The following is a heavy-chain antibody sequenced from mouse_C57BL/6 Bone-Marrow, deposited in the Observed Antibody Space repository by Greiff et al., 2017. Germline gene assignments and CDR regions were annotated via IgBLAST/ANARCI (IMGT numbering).Heavy chain of an antibody. CDR3: AILTGTSGYYFDY. V-gene: IGHV1-26*01. J-gene: IGHJ2*01. CDR1: GYTFTDYY. Sequence: VQLQQSGPELVKPGASVKISCKASGYTFTDYYLNWVKQSHGKSLEWIGDINPNNGGPSYNQKFKGKATLTVDKSSSTAYMALRSLTSEDSAVYYSAILTGTSGYYFDYWGQGTTLTVSS. D-gene: IGHD4-1*01. CDR2: INPNNGGP.